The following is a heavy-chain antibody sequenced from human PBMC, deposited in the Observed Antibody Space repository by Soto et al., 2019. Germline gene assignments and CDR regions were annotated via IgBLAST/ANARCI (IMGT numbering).Heavy chain of an antibody. CDR1: GFTFSSYA. D-gene: IGHD6-6*01. V-gene: IGHV3-30*03. CDR3: ARGTIVARQHLDY. Sequence: QVQLVESGGGVVQPGKSLRLSCAASGFTFSSYAMHWARQAPGKGLEWVTGISIRGGDEYYAESVRGRFTISRDDSKNKLYLQMDSLRVEDTAVYYCARGTIVARQHLDYWGQGTLVTVSS. CDR2: ISIRGGDE. J-gene: IGHJ4*02.